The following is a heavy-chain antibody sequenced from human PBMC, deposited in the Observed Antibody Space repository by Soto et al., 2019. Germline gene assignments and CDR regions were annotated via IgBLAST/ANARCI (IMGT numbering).Heavy chain of an antibody. V-gene: IGHV3-64D*06. CDR2: IRGNGDPP. CDR1: GFTFSSYA. CDR3: VKSRGGNNFDFFA. D-gene: IGHD5-12*01. Sequence: PGGSLRLSCSASGFTFSSYAMHWVRQAPGKGLEYVSGIRGNGDPPFYADSVKGRFTISRDNSKNTLYLQMSSLSADDTAVYYCVKSRGGNNFDFFAWGQGALATVSS. J-gene: IGHJ5*02.